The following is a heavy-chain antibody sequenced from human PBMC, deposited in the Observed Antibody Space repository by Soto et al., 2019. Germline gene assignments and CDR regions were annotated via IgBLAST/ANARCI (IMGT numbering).Heavy chain of an antibody. CDR1: GFTFSNYA. Sequence: GGSLRLSCAASGFTFSNYAMTWVRQAPGRGLEWVSSITGSGGGTYYADSVKGRFTISRDNSKDTLFLQMNSLRAEDTAVYYCAKAGRLVINWFDPWGQGTMVTVYS. D-gene: IGHD2-21*01. CDR3: AKAGRLVINWFDP. V-gene: IGHV3-23*01. J-gene: IGHJ5*02. CDR2: ITGSGGGT.